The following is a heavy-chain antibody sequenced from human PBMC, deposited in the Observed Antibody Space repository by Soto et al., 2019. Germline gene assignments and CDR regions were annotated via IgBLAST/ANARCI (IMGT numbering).Heavy chain of an antibody. D-gene: IGHD1-26*01. V-gene: IGHV3-23*01. CDR2: ISDTGGFT. CDR1: GFTFSSYA. CDR3: AKAGPNSHGRNYFDH. J-gene: IGHJ4*02. Sequence: EVQLLESGGGLVQPGGSLRLSCAASGFTFSSYATTWVRQAPGKGLEWISSISDTGGFTYYADSMKGRFTISRDNSKNTLYQQMNSLRAEDTAVYYCAKAGPNSHGRNYFDHWGQGTLVTVSS.